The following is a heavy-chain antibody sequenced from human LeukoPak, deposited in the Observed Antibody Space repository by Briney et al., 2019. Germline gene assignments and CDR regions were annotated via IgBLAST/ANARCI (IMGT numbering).Heavy chain of an antibody. CDR3: TTAPQVPFDY. D-gene: IGHD2-2*01. CDR2: IKSNTDGGTT. V-gene: IGHV3-15*01. CDR1: GFSFSDTW. Sequence: GGSLRLSYAASGFSFSDTWMTWVRQAPGRGPEWVGRIKSNTDGGTTDYAAPVKGRFSISRDDSKNTLYLQMNSLKSEDTAVYYCTTAPQVPFDYWGQGTLVTVSS. J-gene: IGHJ4*02.